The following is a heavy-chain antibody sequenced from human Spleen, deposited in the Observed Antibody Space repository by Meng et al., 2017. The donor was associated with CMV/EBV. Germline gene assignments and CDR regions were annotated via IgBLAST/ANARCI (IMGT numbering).Heavy chain of an antibody. CDR3: VRAPNYDFWSGYFGPSGIFDY. CDR2: INHRWNT. D-gene: IGHD3-3*01. Sequence: SETLSLTCAVYGGSFSGYYWSWIRQAPGKGLEWIGEINHRWNTNYNPYLKGRVTISVDTSKNQFSLKLSSVTAADTAVYYCVRAPNYDFWSGYFGPSGIFDYWGQGTLVTVSS. CDR1: GGSFSGYY. V-gene: IGHV4-34*01. J-gene: IGHJ4*02.